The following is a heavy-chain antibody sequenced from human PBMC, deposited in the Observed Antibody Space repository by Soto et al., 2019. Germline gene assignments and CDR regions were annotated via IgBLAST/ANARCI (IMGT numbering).Heavy chain of an antibody. D-gene: IGHD5-18*01. CDR2: IRNKTNNYAT. V-gene: IGHV3-73*01. J-gene: IGHJ4*02. CDR1: GFTFSDSA. CDR3: TSRRDWTAVDPLDY. Sequence: HPGGSLRLSCAASGFTFSDSAMHWVRQASGKGLEWVGRIRNKTNNYATAYIASVKGRFTISRDDSKNTVYLQMNSLKIDDTAVYFCTSRRDWTAVDPLDYWGQGTLVTVSS.